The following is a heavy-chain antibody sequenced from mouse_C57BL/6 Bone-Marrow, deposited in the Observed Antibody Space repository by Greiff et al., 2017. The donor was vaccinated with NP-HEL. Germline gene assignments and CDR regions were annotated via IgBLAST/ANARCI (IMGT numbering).Heavy chain of an antibody. J-gene: IGHJ2*01. CDR2: ISSGGSYT. Sequence: EVHLVESGGDLVKPGGSLKLSCAASGFTFSSYGMSWVRQTPDKRLEWVATISSGGSYTYYPDSVKGRFTISRDNAKNTLYLQMSSLKSEDTAMYYCARESPSLGNFDYWGQGTTLTVSS. CDR1: GFTFSSYG. D-gene: IGHD4-1*01. CDR3: ARESPSLGNFDY. V-gene: IGHV5-6*01.